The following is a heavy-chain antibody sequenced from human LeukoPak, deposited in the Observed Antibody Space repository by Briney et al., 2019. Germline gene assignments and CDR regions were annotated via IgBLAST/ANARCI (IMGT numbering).Heavy chain of an antibody. D-gene: IGHD2-2*01. J-gene: IGHJ5*02. CDR2: ISSSSYI. V-gene: IGHV3-21*01. CDR1: GFTFSSYS. CDR3: ARDSCSSTSCYRLFDP. Sequence: GGSLRLSCAASGFTFSSYSMNWVRQAPGKGLEWVSSISSSSYIYYADSVKGRFTISRDNAKNSLYLQMNSLRAEDTAVYYCARDSCSSTSCYRLFDPWGQGTLVTVSS.